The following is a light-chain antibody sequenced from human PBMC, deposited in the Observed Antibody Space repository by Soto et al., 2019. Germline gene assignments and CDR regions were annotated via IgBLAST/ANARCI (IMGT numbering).Light chain of an antibody. J-gene: IGKJ1*01. CDR3: KQYSSHST. CDR1: QSTSSY. CDR2: QAS. Sequence: DIQMTHSPSTLSASVGYRVTITCRSSQSTSSYLAWYQQKPGKAPKLLIYQASSLENGVPSRFSGSGSGKEFSLTISSLQPDDFATYYCKQYSSHSTFGQGTKVDIK. V-gene: IGKV1-5*03.